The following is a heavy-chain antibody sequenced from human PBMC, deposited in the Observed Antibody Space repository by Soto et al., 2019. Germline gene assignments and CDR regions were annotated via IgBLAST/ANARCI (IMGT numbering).Heavy chain of an antibody. CDR2: MSHDGSNK. V-gene: IGHV3-30*18. CDR3: AKDLYPGGTNAFDI. CDR1: GFTFSSYG. Sequence: PGGSLRLSCAASGFTFSSYGMHWVRQAPGKGPEWVAVMSHDGSNKYYVDSVKGRFTISRDNSKNTLYLQMNGLRAEDTAVYYCAKDLYPGGTNAFDIRGKGTMVTVSS. J-gene: IGHJ3*02. D-gene: IGHD1-26*01.